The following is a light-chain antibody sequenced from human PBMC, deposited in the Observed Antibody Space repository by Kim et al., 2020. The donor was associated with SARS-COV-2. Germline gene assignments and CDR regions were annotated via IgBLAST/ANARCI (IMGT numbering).Light chain of an antibody. CDR1: QGISNY. Sequence: ASVGDRVTLTCRARQGISNYLAWYQQKPGKVPKLLIYAASTLQSGVPSRFSGSGSGTDFTLTISSLQPEDVATYYCQKYNSAPLAFGQGTKVDIK. J-gene: IGKJ1*01. V-gene: IGKV1-27*01. CDR3: QKYNSAPLA. CDR2: AAS.